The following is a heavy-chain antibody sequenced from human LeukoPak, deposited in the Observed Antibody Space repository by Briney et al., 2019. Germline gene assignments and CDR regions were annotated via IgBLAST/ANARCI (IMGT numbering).Heavy chain of an antibody. J-gene: IGHJ4*02. CDR1: GDSINNYY. CDR2: IYYTGST. D-gene: IGHD1-26*01. V-gene: IGHV4-59*01. Sequence: SETLSLTCTVSGDSINNYYWSWIRQSPGKGLERLGDIYYTGSTDYNPSLKTRVTISVDTSKHQVSLRLSSVTAADTAVYYCARSGGRYQGLAFDYWGQGALVTVSS. CDR3: ARSGGRYQGLAFDY.